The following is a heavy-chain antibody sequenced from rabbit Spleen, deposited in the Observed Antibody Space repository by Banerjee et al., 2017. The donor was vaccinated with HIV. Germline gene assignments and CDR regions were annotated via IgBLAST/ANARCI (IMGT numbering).Heavy chain of an antibody. CDR2: IGPGFGST. Sequence: ELVESGGGLVQPGESLKVSCKASGFDFSRYSINWVRQAPGKGPEWIAYIGPGFGSTYYANSVKGRFTISSDNAQNTVFLQMTSLTAADTATYFCARGASGSGYYSLWGPGTLVTVS. CDR3: ARGASGSGYYSL. CDR1: GFDFSRYS. J-gene: IGHJ4*01. V-gene: IGHV1S47*01. D-gene: IGHD1-1*01.